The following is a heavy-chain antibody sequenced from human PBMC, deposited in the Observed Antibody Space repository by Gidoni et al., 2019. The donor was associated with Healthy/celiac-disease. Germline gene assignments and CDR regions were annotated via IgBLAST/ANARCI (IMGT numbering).Heavy chain of an antibody. CDR3: ARGGYGDNWFDP. Sequence: QVPLVESGGGVVQPGRSLRLSCAASGFTFSSYGMHWVRQAPGKGLEWVAVIWYDGSNKYYADSVKGRFTISRDNSKNTLYLQMNSLRAENTAVYYCARGGYGDNWFDPWGQGTLVTVSS. V-gene: IGHV3-33*01. CDR1: GFTFSSYG. D-gene: IGHD4-17*01. CDR2: IWYDGSNK. J-gene: IGHJ5*02.